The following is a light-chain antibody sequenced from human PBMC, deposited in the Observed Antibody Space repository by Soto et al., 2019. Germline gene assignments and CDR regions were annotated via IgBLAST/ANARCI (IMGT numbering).Light chain of an antibody. J-gene: IGLJ1*01. Sequence: QSALTQPASVSGSPGQSITISCTGTSSDIGDNNYVSWYQQHPGKAPKLIIYDVSDRPSGVSNRFSGSKSGNTASLTISGLQAEDEADYYYSSYTSTPTYVFGPGTQLTVL. CDR2: DVS. CDR1: SSDIGDNNY. CDR3: SSYTSTPTYV. V-gene: IGLV2-14*03.